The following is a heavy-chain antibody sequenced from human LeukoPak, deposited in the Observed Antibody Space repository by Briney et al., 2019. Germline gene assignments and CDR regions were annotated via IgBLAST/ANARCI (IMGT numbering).Heavy chain of an antibody. CDR2: VSYRGHT. D-gene: IGHD7-27*01. V-gene: IGHV4-59*01. J-gene: IGHJ4*02. CDR1: GGSISPYY. Sequence: PSETLSLTCSVSGGSISPYYWSWIRQPPGKGLEWIGYVSYRGHTNYNPSLESRVTISLDTSKDQFSVKLNSVTAADTGVYYCASRKLGNDYWGQGTLVTVSS. CDR3: ASRKLGNDY.